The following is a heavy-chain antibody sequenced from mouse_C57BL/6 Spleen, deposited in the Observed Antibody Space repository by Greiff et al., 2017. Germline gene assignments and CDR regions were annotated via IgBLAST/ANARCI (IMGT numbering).Heavy chain of an antibody. J-gene: IGHJ1*03. V-gene: IGHV2-2*01. CDR2: IWSGGST. Sequence: VKLMESGPGLVQPSQSLSITCTVSGFSLTSYGVHWVRQSPGKGLEWLGVIWSGGSTDYNAAFISRLSISKDNSKSQVFFKMNSLQADDTAIYYCARTDYGSSYWYFDVWGTGTTVTVSS. D-gene: IGHD1-1*01. CDR3: ARTDYGSSYWYFDV. CDR1: GFSLTSYG.